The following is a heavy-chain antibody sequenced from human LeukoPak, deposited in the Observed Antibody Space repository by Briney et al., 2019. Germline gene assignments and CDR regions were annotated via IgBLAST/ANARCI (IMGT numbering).Heavy chain of an antibody. CDR2: IYYSGST. CDR3: ARAPLESRYFDV. V-gene: IGHV4-39*07. CDR1: GGSISSSSYY. Sequence: SETLSLTCTVSGGSISSSSYYWGWIRQPPGKGLEWIGSIYYSGSTYYNPSLKSRVTISVDTSKNQFSLKLSSVTAADTAVYYCARAPLESRYFDVWGQGTTVTVSS. D-gene: IGHD3-9*01. J-gene: IGHJ6*02.